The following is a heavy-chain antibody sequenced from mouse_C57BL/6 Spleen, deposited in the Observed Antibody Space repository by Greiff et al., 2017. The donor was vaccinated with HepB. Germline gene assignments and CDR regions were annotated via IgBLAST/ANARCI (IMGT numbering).Heavy chain of an antibody. CDR2: IYPYNGVS. V-gene: IGHV1-31*01. J-gene: IGHJ2*01. Sequence: EVQLVESGPELVKPGASVKISCKASGYSFTGYYMHWVKQSHGNILDWIGYIYPYNGVSSYNQKFKGKATLTIDKSSITAYMELRSLTSEDSAVYYCARGGYYYGSPYYFDYWGQGTTLTVSS. CDR3: ARGGYYYGSPYYFDY. D-gene: IGHD1-1*01. CDR1: GYSFTGYY.